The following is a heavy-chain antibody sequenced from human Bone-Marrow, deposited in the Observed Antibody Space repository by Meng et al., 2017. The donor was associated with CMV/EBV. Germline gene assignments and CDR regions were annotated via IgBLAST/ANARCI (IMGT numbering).Heavy chain of an antibody. Sequence: ASVKVSCKASGYTFTTYGISWVRQAPGQGLEWVGWVSVYNGNTEYAQKLQGRVTMTTDTSTTTAYMELRSLRSDDTAVYYCARFYDTSGADYWGQGTLVAASS. CDR1: GYTFTTYG. D-gene: IGHD3-22*01. J-gene: IGHJ4*02. CDR3: ARFYDTSGADY. V-gene: IGHV1-18*01. CDR2: VSVYNGNT.